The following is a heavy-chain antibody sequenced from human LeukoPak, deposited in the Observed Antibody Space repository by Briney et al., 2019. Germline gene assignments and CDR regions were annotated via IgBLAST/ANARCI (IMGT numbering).Heavy chain of an antibody. Sequence: SVKVSCKASGGTFSSYTISWVRQAPGQGLEWMGRIIPILGIANYAQKFQGRVTITADKSTSTAYMELSSPRSEDTAVYYCASGPGIAAAANWFDPWGQGTLVTVSS. CDR1: GGTFSSYT. CDR2: IIPILGIA. CDR3: ASGPGIAAAANWFDP. D-gene: IGHD6-13*01. J-gene: IGHJ5*02. V-gene: IGHV1-69*02.